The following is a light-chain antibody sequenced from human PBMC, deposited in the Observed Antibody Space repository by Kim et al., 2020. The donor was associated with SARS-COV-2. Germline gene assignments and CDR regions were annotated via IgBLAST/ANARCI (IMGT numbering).Light chain of an antibody. CDR3: QVSEV. J-gene: IGLJ3*02. CDR2: YDT. V-gene: IGLV3-21*01. CDR1: NMGSKS. Sequence: PPSVSVAPGKTAEITCGRNNMGSKSVHWYQQKSGQAPVLVIHYDTDRPSGIPERFSASNSGNTATLTISTVEAGDEADYYCQVSEVFGGGTQLTVL.